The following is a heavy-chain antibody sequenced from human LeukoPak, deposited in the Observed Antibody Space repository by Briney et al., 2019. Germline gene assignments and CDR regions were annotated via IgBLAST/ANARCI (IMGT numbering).Heavy chain of an antibody. V-gene: IGHV3-23*01. CDR2: ISNSDGKT. CDR1: GFKFDDYG. D-gene: IGHD1-1*01. Sequence: GGSLRLPCTASGFKFDDYGMTWVRQAPGKGLEWVSTISNSDGKTYYADSVKGRFTISRDNSKNTLYVQMNSLTAEDTAIYYCAKATGNLGNWGQGTLVTVSS. J-gene: IGHJ4*02. CDR3: AKATGNLGN.